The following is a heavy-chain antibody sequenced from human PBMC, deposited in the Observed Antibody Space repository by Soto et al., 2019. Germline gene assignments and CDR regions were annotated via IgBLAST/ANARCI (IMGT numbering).Heavy chain of an antibody. Sequence: GGSLRLSCAASGFTFSSYAMSWVRQAPGKGLEWVSAISGSGGSTYYADSVKGRFTISRDNSKNTLYLQMNSLRAEDTAVYYCAKDLGGRRYFDWLPINSAFDIWGQGTMVTVSS. D-gene: IGHD3-9*01. CDR2: ISGSGGST. J-gene: IGHJ3*02. V-gene: IGHV3-23*01. CDR1: GFTFSSYA. CDR3: AKDLGGRRYFDWLPINSAFDI.